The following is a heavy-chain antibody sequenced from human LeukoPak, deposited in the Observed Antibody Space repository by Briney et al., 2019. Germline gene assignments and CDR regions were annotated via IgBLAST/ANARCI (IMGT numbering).Heavy chain of an antibody. CDR1: GFTFSSYS. CDR2: ISSSSSYI. J-gene: IGHJ4*02. V-gene: IGHV3-21*01. D-gene: IGHD6-19*01. CDR3: ASSQGDSNGWYTVKFDY. Sequence: GGSLRLSCAASGFTFSSYSMNWVRQAPGKGLEWVSSISSSSSYIYYADSVKGRFTISRDNAKNSLYLQMNSLRAEDTAVYYCASSQGDSNGWYTVKFDYWGQGTLVTVSS.